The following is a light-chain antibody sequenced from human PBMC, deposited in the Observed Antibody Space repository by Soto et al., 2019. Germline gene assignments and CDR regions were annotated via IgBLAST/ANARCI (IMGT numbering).Light chain of an antibody. CDR1: SNDVGAYNY. Sequence: QSALTQPASVSGSPGQSITISCTGTSNDVGAYNYVSWYQQHPGKAPKLVIYEVSHRPSGISDRFSGSKSGNTASLTISGLQVEDEAEYYCSSYTTSSPYVFGPGTKVTVL. J-gene: IGLJ1*01. CDR3: SSYTTSSPYV. V-gene: IGLV2-14*01. CDR2: EVS.